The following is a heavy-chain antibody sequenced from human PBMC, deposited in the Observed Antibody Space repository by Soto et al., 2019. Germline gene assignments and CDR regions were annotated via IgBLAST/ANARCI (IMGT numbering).Heavy chain of an antibody. CDR1: GFTFSSYA. J-gene: IGHJ4*02. Sequence: EVQLLESGGGLVQPGGSLRLSCAASGFTFSSYAMSWVRQAPGKGLEWVSAISGSGGSTYYADSVKGRFTISRDNSKHTLYLQRNSRRAEDTAVYYCAKDLGTGYSSSWYYFYYWGKGTRVTVSS. CDR3: AKDLGTGYSSSWYYFYY. CDR2: ISGSGGST. D-gene: IGHD6-13*01. V-gene: IGHV3-23*01.